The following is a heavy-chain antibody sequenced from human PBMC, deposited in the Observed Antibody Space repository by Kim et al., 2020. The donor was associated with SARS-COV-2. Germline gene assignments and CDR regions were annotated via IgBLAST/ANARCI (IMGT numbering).Heavy chain of an antibody. CDR2: IYPADSEI. J-gene: IGHJ6*03. CDR3: ARHGGLCSFSDCYFYIYYMDV. Sequence: GESLKISCKASGYDFSKFWICWVRQVPGKGLELMGFIYPADSEIRYSPSFKGRVSISADESVDTAYMQWNSLKASDTATYYCARHGGLCSFSDCYFYIYYMDVWGKGTTVIVSS. V-gene: IGHV5-51*01. D-gene: IGHD3-16*01. CDR1: GYDFSKFW.